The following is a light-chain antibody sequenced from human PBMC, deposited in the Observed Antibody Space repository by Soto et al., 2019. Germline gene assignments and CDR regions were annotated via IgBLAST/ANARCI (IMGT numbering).Light chain of an antibody. J-gene: IGLJ1*01. CDR1: SANIGAAYN. Sequence: QSVLTQPPSVSGAPGQRVTISCTGSSANIGAAYNVDWYQQLPGTAPKLLIYGNNNRPSGVPARFSGSKSGNAASLTISGLQAGDEADYFCCSSAPESTYVFGTGTKVTVL. CDR3: CSSAPESTYV. V-gene: IGLV1-40*01. CDR2: GNN.